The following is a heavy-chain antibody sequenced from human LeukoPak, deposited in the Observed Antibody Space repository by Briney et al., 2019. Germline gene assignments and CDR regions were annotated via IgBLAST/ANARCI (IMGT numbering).Heavy chain of an antibody. Sequence: SETLSLTCTVSGGSISSGIYYWSWIRQPAGKGLEWIGRIYSSGTTNYNPSLKSRVTISLDTSKNQFSLKLSSVTAADTALYYCARESDYSNNVDYWGQGTPVTVSS. CDR2: IYSSGTT. V-gene: IGHV4-61*02. CDR1: GGSISSGIYY. D-gene: IGHD4-11*01. CDR3: ARESDYSNNVDY. J-gene: IGHJ4*02.